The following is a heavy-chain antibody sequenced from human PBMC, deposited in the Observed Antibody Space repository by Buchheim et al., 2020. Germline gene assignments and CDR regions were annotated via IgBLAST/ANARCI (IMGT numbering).Heavy chain of an antibody. CDR2: IHYSGST. Sequence: QVQLQESGPGLVKPSQTLSLTCTVSGGSISGGGYYWSWIRQHPGKGLEWIGYIHYSGSTHNNPSLKSRVIMSVDTSKNQFSLKQTSVTAADTAVYYCARDISGSASYFDNWGQGTL. V-gene: IGHV4-31*03. J-gene: IGHJ4*02. CDR3: ARDISGSASYFDN. CDR1: GGSISGGGYY. D-gene: IGHD1-26*01.